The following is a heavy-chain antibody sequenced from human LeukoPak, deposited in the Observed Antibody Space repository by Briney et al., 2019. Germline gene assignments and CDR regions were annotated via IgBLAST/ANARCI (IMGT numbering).Heavy chain of an antibody. CDR3: AREIEVGFDY. CDR1: GYTFTSYY. V-gene: IGHV1-46*01. CDR2: INPSGGST. Sequence: ASVKVSCKASGYTFTSYYMHWVRHAPRQGLEWMGIINPSGGSTSYAQKFQGRVTMTRDTSTSTVYMELSSLRSEDTAVYYCAREIEVGFDYWGQGTLVTVSS. J-gene: IGHJ4*02. D-gene: IGHD2-15*01.